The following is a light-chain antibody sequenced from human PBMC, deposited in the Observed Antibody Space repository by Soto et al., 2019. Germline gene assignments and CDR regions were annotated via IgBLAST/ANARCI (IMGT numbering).Light chain of an antibody. CDR3: QQYNTYYS. CDR2: DAS. CDR1: QSMSGW. J-gene: IGKJ2*03. Sequence: DLQMPQSPSTLSASVGDRVTITFRASQSMSGWLAWYQQKPGKAPKILIYDASNLESGVPSRFGGSGSGTEFTLTITSLQPDDFATYDCQQYNTYYSFGQGTKLEIK. V-gene: IGKV1-5*01.